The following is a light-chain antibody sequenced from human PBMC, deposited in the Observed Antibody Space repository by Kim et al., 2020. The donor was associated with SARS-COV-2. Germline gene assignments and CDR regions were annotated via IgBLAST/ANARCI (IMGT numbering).Light chain of an antibody. CDR3: QSSDRNSHVL. Sequence: NTVTIACTGRGGSLADNYVHWYQLRPGSVPTIVIYEDNQRPSGVPDRFSGSIDASSNSASLTISGLQTEDEADYYCQSSDRNSHVLFGGGTQLTVL. CDR1: GGSLADNY. V-gene: IGLV6-57*02. CDR2: EDN. J-gene: IGLJ3*02.